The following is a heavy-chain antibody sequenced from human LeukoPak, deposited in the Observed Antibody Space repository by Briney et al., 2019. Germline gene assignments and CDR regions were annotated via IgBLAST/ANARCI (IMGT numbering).Heavy chain of an antibody. CDR3: ARGVRLNLLYYYYYMDV. CDR1: GGSISSYY. J-gene: IGHJ6*03. Sequence: SETLSLTCTVSGGSISSYYWSWIRQPPGKGLEWIGYIYYSGSTNYNPSLKSRVTISVDTSKNQFSLKLSSATAADTAVYYCARGVRLNLLYYYYYMDVWGKGTTVTVSS. CDR2: IYYSGST. V-gene: IGHV4-59*01. D-gene: IGHD1-14*01.